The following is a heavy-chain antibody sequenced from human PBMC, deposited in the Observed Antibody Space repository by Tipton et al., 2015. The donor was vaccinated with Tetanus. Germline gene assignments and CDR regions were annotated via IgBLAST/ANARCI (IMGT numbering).Heavy chain of an antibody. CDR2: ILPIFGTT. CDR1: GGTFTSYA. CDR3: ARDYDGSEPYDY. D-gene: IGHD3-10*01. Sequence: QLVQSGAEVKKPGSSVKVSCKASGGTFTSYAFSWVRQAPGQGLEWMGTILPIFGTTNYAQKFQGRVTITADKSTRTVYMGLSSLRSGDTAIYYCARDYDGSEPYDYWGQGTLVTVSS. J-gene: IGHJ4*01. V-gene: IGHV1-69*06.